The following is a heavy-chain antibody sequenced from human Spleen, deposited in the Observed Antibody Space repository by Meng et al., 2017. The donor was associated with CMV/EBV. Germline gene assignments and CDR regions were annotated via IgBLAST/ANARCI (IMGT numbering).Heavy chain of an antibody. CDR2: INPYSGDT. Sequence: ASVKVSCKASGDTFTGQYMHWVRQAPGQGLEWMGWINPYSGDTNYAQKFRGRVTMTRDTSISTAYMDLNRLRYDDTAVYYCAKGIPDDAFDIWGQGTVVTVSS. CDR3: AKGIPDDAFDI. CDR1: GDTFTGQY. V-gene: IGHV1-2*02. J-gene: IGHJ3*02.